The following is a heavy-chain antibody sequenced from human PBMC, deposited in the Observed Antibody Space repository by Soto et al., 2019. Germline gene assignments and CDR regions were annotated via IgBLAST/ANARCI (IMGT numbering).Heavy chain of an antibody. CDR1: GYRFTSYW. J-gene: IGHJ6*02. CDR3: ARHGSSGMDV. D-gene: IGHD6-19*01. Sequence: GESLKISCRVSGYRFTSYWIGWVRQMPGKGLECMGIIYPGDSDTRYSPSFQGQVTISADKSISTAYLQWSSLKASDTGMYYCARHGSSGMDVWGQGTTVPVS. V-gene: IGHV5-51*01. CDR2: IYPGDSDT.